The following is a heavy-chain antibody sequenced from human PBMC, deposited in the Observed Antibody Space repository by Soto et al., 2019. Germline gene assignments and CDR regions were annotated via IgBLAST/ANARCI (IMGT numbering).Heavy chain of an antibody. D-gene: IGHD1-26*01. J-gene: IGHJ4*02. Sequence: GGSLRLSCAASGFILNNYWMHWVRQAPGKGLVWVARINGDGSTTTYVGSAKGRFTISRDHAKNTVYLQMNSLRVEDTAVYYCGRGSDPRGRPYWGQGILVTVSS. CDR2: INGDGSTT. CDR3: GRGSDPRGRPY. CDR1: GFILNNYW. V-gene: IGHV3-74*01.